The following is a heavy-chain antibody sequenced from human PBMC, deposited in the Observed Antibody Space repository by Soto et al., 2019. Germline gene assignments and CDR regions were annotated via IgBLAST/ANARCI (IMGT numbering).Heavy chain of an antibody. Sequence: EVQLLESGGGLVQPGGSLRLSCAASGFTFSSYAMSWVRQAPGKGLEWVSAISGSGGSTYYADSVKGRFTISRDNSKNTLYLQMNSLRAGDTAVYYCAKDLIGVDVAVAGESFDYWGQGTLVTVSS. CDR3: AKDLIGVDVAVAGESFDY. CDR1: GFTFSSYA. V-gene: IGHV3-23*01. J-gene: IGHJ4*02. D-gene: IGHD6-19*01. CDR2: ISGSGGST.